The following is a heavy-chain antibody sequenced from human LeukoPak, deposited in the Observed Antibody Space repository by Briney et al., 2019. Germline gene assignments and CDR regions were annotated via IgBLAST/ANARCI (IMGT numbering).Heavy chain of an antibody. Sequence: ASVTVSCTASGYTFSSHYMHWVRQVPGQGLEWMGVINPSGGATSYADKFQGRVTMSRDTPTSTVYMEMSSLKSEDTALFFCARDRGIADKPTYDFDFWGQGTLVTVSS. J-gene: IGHJ4*02. CDR2: INPSGGAT. CDR1: GYTFSSHY. V-gene: IGHV1-46*01. CDR3: ARDRGIADKPTYDFDF. D-gene: IGHD2-15*01.